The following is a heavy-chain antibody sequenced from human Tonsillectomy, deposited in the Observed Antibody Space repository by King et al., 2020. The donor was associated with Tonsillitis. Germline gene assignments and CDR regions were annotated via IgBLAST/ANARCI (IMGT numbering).Heavy chain of an antibody. CDR2: IIPIFRRT. D-gene: IGHD2-8*01. Sequence: QLVQSGAEVKKPGSSVKVSCKASGGTFSDYAISWVRQAPGQGLEWMGGIIPIFRRTTYAQKFQGRVTSTADEATRTAYMELVRLTSEDTAEYYCARDRRDCTNGVCSYSYYYYMDVWGTGTTVTVSS. CDR1: GGTFSDYA. V-gene: IGHV1-69*01. CDR3: ARDRRDCTNGVCSYSYYYYMDV. J-gene: IGHJ6*03.